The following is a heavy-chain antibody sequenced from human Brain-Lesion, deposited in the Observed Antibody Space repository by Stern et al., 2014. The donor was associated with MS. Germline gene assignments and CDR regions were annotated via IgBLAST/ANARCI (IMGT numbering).Heavy chain of an antibody. CDR2: ISWNSGTI. CDR1: GFTFDDYA. V-gene: IGHV3-9*01. J-gene: IGHJ4*02. Sequence: EVQLLESGGDLVQPGRSLRLSCAAFGFTFDDYAMHWVRPAPGKGLEWVAGISWNSGTIGYADSVKGRFTTSRDNAYSSLYLQMNSLRPEDTALYYCARDITGSSAYFAYWGQGTLVTVSS. D-gene: IGHD1-14*01. CDR3: ARDITGSSAYFAY.